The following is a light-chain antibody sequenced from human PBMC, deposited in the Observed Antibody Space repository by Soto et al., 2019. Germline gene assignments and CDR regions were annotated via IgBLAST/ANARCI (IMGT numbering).Light chain of an antibody. V-gene: IGLV2-11*01. J-gene: IGLJ1*01. Sequence: QSVLTQPRSVSGSPGQSVTISCTGTSSDVGAYKYVSWYQHYPGEAPKVMIYDVTQRPSGVPDRFSGTKSGNTASLAISGLQAEDEADYSCSSYTSSSPYVLGTGTKV. CDR3: SSYTSSSPYV. CDR1: SSDVGAYKY. CDR2: DVT.